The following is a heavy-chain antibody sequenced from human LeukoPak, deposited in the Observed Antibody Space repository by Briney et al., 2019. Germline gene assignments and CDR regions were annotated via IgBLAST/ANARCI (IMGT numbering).Heavy chain of an antibody. CDR2: IYTSGST. CDR1: GGSISSYY. V-gene: IGHV4-4*07. J-gene: IGHJ4*02. CDR3: ARVSGGLAYSSGWYYFDY. D-gene: IGHD6-19*01. Sequence: NSSETLSLTCTVSGGSISSYYWSWIRQPAGKGLEWIGRIYTSGSTNYNPSLKSRVTMSVDTSKNQFSLELSSVTAADTAVYYCARVSGGLAYSSGWYYFDYWGQGTLVTVSS.